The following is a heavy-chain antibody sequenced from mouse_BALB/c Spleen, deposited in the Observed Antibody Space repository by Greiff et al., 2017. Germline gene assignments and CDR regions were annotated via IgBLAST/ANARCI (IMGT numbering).Heavy chain of an antibody. Sequence: QVQLQQPGAELVKPGASVKLSCKASGYTFTSYYMYWVKQRPGQGLEWIGGINPSNGGTNFNEKFKSKATLTVDKSSSTAYMQLSSLTSEDSAVYYCTRVDYGYVFHWYFDVWGAGTTGTGSS. CDR3: TRVDYGYVFHWYFDV. CDR2: INPSNGGT. CDR1: GYTFTSYY. D-gene: IGHD1-2*01. V-gene: IGHV1S81*02. J-gene: IGHJ1*01.